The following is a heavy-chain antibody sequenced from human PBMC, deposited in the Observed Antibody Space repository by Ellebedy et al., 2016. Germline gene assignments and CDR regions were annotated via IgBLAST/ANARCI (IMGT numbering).Heavy chain of an antibody. D-gene: IGHD3-16*01. CDR1: GFTFSSYD. CDR3: ARAPPYDYVWGSPDY. Sequence: GESLKISXAASGFTFSSYDMHWVRQATGKGLEWVSAIGTAGDTYYPGSVKGRFTISRDNSKNTLYLQMNSLRAEDTAVYYCARAPPYDYVWGSPDYWGQGTLVTVSS. CDR2: IGTAGDT. J-gene: IGHJ4*02. V-gene: IGHV3-13*01.